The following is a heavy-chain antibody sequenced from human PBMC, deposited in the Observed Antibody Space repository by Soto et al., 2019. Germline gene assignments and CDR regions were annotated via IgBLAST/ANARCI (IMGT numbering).Heavy chain of an antibody. CDR3: ASHGITGTWVYYYGMDV. V-gene: IGHV1-69*12. CDR1: GGTFSSYA. CDR2: IIPIFDTA. J-gene: IGHJ6*02. D-gene: IGHD1-7*01. Sequence: QVQLVQSGAEVKKPGSSVKVSCKASGGTFSSYAISWARQAPGQGLEWMGGIIPIFDTAGYAQKFQGRVTITADESTSTAYMELSSLRSEDTAVYYCASHGITGTWVYYYGMDVWGQGTTVTVSS.